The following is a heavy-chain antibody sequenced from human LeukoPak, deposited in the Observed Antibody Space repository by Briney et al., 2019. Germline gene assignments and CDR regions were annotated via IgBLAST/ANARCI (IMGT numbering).Heavy chain of an antibody. CDR1: GGSVSSGSYY. CDR2: VYYSGST. J-gene: IGHJ6*02. V-gene: IGHV4-61*01. D-gene: IGHD3-10*01. Sequence: SETLSLTCTVSGGSVSSGSYYWSWIRQPPGKGLEWIGYVYYSGSTNYNPSLKSRVTISVDTSKNQFSLKLSSVTAADTAVYYCARDYYGSGSFYYYYGMDVWGQGTMVTVSS. CDR3: ARDYYGSGSFYYYYGMDV.